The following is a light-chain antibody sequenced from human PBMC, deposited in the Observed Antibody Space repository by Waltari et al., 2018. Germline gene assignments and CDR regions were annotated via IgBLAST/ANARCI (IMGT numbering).Light chain of an antibody. Sequence: QSALTQPASVSGSPGQSITISCTGTSSDVGGYDYVSLYQPHPGQAPQLLIFDFSYRPPGVSTRFSGSKSGNTASLTISGLQAEDEADYSCSSYTSTSTLVFGSGTKVTVL. J-gene: IGLJ1*01. CDR2: DFS. CDR1: SSDVGGYDY. V-gene: IGLV2-14*03. CDR3: SSYTSTSTLV.